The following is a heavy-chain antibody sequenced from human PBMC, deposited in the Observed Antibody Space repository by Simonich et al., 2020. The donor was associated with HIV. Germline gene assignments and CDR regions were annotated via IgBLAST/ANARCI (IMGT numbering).Heavy chain of an antibody. Sequence: QVQLEQWGAGLLKPSETLSLTCAVYGGSFSSYYWSWIRQPPGQGLEWIGEINHSGNTHYNASLKSRVTISVGTSKNQFSLKLRSVTAADTAVYYCAAGNGLLRFLEWEGTYMDVWGKGTTVTVSS. D-gene: IGHD3-3*01. CDR3: AAGNGLLRFLEWEGTYMDV. CDR1: GGSFSSYY. V-gene: IGHV4-34*01. J-gene: IGHJ6*03. CDR2: INHSGNT.